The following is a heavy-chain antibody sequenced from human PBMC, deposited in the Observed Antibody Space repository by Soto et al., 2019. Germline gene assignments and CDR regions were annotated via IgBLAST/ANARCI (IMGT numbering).Heavy chain of an antibody. V-gene: IGHV1-2*02. Sequence: SVKVSCKASGYTFTGYYMHWVRQAPGQGLEWMGWINPNSGGTNYAQKLQGRVTMTTDTSTSTAYMELRSLRSDDTAAYYCARDDPDTAMDPYYFDYWGQGTLVTVS. J-gene: IGHJ4*02. CDR1: GYTFTGYY. CDR2: INPNSGGT. CDR3: ARDDPDTAMDPYYFDY. D-gene: IGHD5-18*01.